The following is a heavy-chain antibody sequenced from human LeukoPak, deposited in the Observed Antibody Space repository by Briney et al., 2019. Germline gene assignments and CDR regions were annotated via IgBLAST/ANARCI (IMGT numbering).Heavy chain of an antibody. V-gene: IGHV1-18*01. CDR1: GYTFTIYG. CDR3: ARGVGGGRVFAFDI. D-gene: IGHD4-23*01. J-gene: IGHJ3*02. CDR2: ISAYNGNT. Sequence: ASVKVSCKASGYTFTIYGISWVRQAPGQGLEWMGWISAYNGNTNYAQKFQGRVTITTDESTSTAYMELSSLRSEDTAVYYCARGVGGGRVFAFDIWGQGTMVTVSS.